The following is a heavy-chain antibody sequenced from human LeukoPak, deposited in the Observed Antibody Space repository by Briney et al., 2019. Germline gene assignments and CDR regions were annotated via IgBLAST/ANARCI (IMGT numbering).Heavy chain of an antibody. CDR2: IYYSGST. CDR1: GGSISSYY. V-gene: IGHV4-59*08. J-gene: IGHJ5*02. Sequence: SETLSLTCTVSGGSISSYYWSWIRQPPGKGLEWIGYIYYSGSTNYNPSLKSRVTISVDTSKNQFSLKLSSVTAADTPVYYCARQLHYGSGSYYLPWFDPWGQGTLVTVSS. D-gene: IGHD3-10*01. CDR3: ARQLHYGSGSYYLPWFDP.